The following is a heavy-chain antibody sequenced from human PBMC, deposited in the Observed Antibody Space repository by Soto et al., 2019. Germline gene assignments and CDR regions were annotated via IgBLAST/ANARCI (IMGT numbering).Heavy chain of an antibody. CDR1: GFTLRISW. CDR3: TTGHYRLGYSRIWGQGTMVTVSSGKGGCWGVPETLLCGLWIHAFDI. J-gene: IGHJ3*02. V-gene: IGHV3-15*01. CDR2: SKRKKDGRTT. D-gene: IGHD6-13*01. Sequence: PGGSLRLSCAASGFTLRISWMNWQRPPPGKGLERVDRSKRKKDGRTTDYASHEKKRFTISRDDSKNTLYLQMNSLKTEDTAVYYCTTGHYRLGYSRIWGQGTMVTVSSGKGGCWGVPETLLCGLWIHAFDIWGQGTMVTVSS.